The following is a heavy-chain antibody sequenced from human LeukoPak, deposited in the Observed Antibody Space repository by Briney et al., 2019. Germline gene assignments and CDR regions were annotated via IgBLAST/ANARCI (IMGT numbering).Heavy chain of an antibody. Sequence: SETLSLTCTVSGGSVSSGSYYWSWIRQPPGKGLEWIGYIYYSGSTNYNPSLKSRVTISVDTSKNQLSLKLSSVTAADAAVYYCARGIDTAMVTWEKDAYDSSGYHYFDYWGQGTLVTVSS. V-gene: IGHV4-61*01. D-gene: IGHD3-22*01. CDR3: ARGIDTAMVTWEKDAYDSSGYHYFDY. CDR1: GGSVSSGSYY. J-gene: IGHJ4*02. CDR2: IYYSGST.